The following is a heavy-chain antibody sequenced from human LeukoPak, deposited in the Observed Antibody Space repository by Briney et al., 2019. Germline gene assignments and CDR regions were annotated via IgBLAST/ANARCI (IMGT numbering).Heavy chain of an antibody. J-gene: IGHJ4*02. CDR1: TFTFSSVG. CDR2: IRSVGSVM. Sequence: GGSLRLSCAASTFTFSSVGMNWLRQAPGRGLEWLSYIRSVGSVMYYAYSVKGRFTISIDNADNSLYLHMNRLRVKHTSIYYCARDGDYNGNVGFAYWGQGTVLSVYS. V-gene: IGHV3-48*03. D-gene: IGHD4-17*01. CDR3: ARDGDYNGNVGFAY.